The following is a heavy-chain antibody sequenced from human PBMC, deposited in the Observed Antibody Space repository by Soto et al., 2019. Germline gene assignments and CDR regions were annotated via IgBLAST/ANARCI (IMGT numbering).Heavy chain of an antibody. J-gene: IGHJ6*02. D-gene: IGHD4-4*01. V-gene: IGHV3-15*07. CDR3: TTDDYSNFGGKRNRLAPVYYGMDV. Sequence: GGSLRLSCAASGFTFSNAWMNWVRQAPGKGLEWVGRIKSKTDGGTTDYAAPVKGRFTISRDDSKNTLYLQMNSLKTEDTAVYYCTTDDYSNFGGKRNRLAPVYYGMDVWGQGTTVTVSS. CDR2: IKSKTDGGTT. CDR1: GFTFSNAW.